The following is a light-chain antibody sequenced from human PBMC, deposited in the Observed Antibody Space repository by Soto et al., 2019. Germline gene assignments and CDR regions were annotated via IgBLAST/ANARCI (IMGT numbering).Light chain of an antibody. V-gene: IGKV3-20*01. CDR3: QQYGTSLFT. J-gene: IGKJ3*01. CDR1: QSVSSSY. Sequence: EIVLTQSPGTLSLSPGERATLSCRASQSVSSSYLAWYQQKVGQAPRLLIYGASSRPTGIPDRFSGSGSGTDFTLTISRLEPEDFAVYYCQQYGTSLFTFGPGTKVDIK. CDR2: GAS.